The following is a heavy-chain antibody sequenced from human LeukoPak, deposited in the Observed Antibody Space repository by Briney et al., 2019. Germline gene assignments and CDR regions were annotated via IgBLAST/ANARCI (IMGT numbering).Heavy chain of an antibody. J-gene: IGHJ6*03. CDR3: ARVKSSSSFYYYYYYMDV. CDR1: GGSFSGYY. D-gene: IGHD6-13*01. V-gene: IGHV4-34*01. Sequence: PSETLSLTCAVYGGSFSGYYWSWIRQPPGKGLEWIGEINHSGSTNYNPSLKSRVTISVDTSKNQFSLKLSSVTAADTAVYYCARVKSSSSFYYYYYYMDVWGKGTTVTISS. CDR2: INHSGST.